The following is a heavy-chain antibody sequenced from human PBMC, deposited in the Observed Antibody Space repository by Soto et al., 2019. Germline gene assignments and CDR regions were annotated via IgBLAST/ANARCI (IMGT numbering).Heavy chain of an antibody. V-gene: IGHV1-69*01. CDR2: IIPLLYTP. Sequence: QVHLVQSGAQVKNPGSSVRGSCKAPEGPFSNYAINWVRQAPGQGLEWMGGIIPLLYTPTYARKFEDKVTITAGDSTSTAYMDLSSLRSDDTVLYYCAIGHSYGAFEHWGQGTLVTVPS. CDR3: AIGHSYGAFEH. J-gene: IGHJ4*02. D-gene: IGHD5-18*01. CDR1: EGPFSNYA.